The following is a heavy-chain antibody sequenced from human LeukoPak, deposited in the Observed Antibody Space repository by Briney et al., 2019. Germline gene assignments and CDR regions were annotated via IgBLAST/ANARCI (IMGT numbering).Heavy chain of an antibody. CDR1: GFTFSSYA. CDR2: ISSSGATT. CDR3: AKGRYQGSVRAIDY. V-gene: IGHV3-23*01. J-gene: IGHJ4*02. Sequence: GGSLRLSCAASGFTFSSYAMSWVRQAPGKGLDWVSGISSSGATTYYADSVKGRFTISRDSSKNTLYLQMNSLRAEDTAVYYCAKGRYQGSVRAIDYWGQGTLVTVSS. D-gene: IGHD1-26*01.